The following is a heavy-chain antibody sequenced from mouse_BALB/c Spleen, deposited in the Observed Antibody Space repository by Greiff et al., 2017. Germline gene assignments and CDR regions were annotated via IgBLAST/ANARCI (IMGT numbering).Heavy chain of an antibody. CDR1: GFSLTSYG. CDR2: IWSGGST. J-gene: IGHJ2*01. Sequence: VKLEESGPGLVQPSQSLSITCTVSGFSLTSYGVHWVRQSPGKGLEWLGVIWSGGSTDYNAAFISRLSISKDNSKSQVFFKMNSLQANDTAIYYCARNRGNGNYYFDYWGQGTTLTVSS. D-gene: IGHD2-1*01. CDR3: ARNRGNGNYYFDY. V-gene: IGHV2-2*02.